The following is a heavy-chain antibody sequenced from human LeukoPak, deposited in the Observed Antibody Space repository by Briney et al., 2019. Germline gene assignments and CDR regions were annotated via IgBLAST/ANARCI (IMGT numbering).Heavy chain of an antibody. D-gene: IGHD2-2*01. CDR1: GGSISSGHYY. J-gene: IGHJ3*02. Sequence: SQTLSLTCTVSGGSISSGHYYWSWIRQYPEKGLEWIGYIYYSGSTYYNPSLKSRVTISVDTSKKQFSLKLTSVTAADTAVYYCAAVVPAAANAFDIWGQGTMVTVSS. CDR2: IYYSGST. CDR3: AAVVPAAANAFDI. V-gene: IGHV4-31*03.